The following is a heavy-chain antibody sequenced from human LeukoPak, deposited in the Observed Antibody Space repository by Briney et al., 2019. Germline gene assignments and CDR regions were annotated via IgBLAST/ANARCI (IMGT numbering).Heavy chain of an antibody. V-gene: IGHV4-39*01. J-gene: IGHJ5*02. D-gene: IGHD3-9*01. CDR1: GGSFSGYY. CDR2: IYYSGST. Sequence: PSETLSLTCAVYGGSFSGYYWGWIRQPPGKGLEWIGSIYYSGSTYYNPSLKSRVTISVDTSKNQFSLKLSSVTAADTAVYYCARQGVLAGLRYFDWLRNWFDPWGQGTLVTVSS. CDR3: ARQGVLAGLRYFDWLRNWFDP.